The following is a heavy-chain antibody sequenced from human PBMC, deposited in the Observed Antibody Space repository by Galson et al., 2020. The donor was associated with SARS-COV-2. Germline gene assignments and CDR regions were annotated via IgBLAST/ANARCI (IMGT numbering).Heavy chain of an antibody. Sequence: ASVKVSCKASGYTFTSYGISWVRQAPGQGLEWMGWISAYNGNTNYAQKLQGRVTMTTDTSTSTAYMELRSLRSDDTAVYYCAREWYYDSSAGWDYWGQGTLVTVSS. D-gene: IGHD3-22*01. V-gene: IGHV1-18*01. CDR2: ISAYNGNT. J-gene: IGHJ4*02. CDR3: AREWYYDSSAGWDY. CDR1: GYTFTSYG.